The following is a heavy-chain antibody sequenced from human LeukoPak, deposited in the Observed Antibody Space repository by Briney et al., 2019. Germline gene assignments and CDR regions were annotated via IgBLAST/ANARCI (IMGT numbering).Heavy chain of an antibody. CDR1: GGSISSGGYY. CDR3: ARGSLFGVVMGGFDY. Sequence: PSETLSLTCTVSGGSISSGGYYWSWIRQPPGKGLEWIGYIYHSGSTYYNPSLKSRVTISVDRSKNQFSLKLSSVTAADTAVYYCARGSLFGVVMGGFDYWGQGTLVTVSS. CDR2: IYHSGST. V-gene: IGHV4-30-2*01. D-gene: IGHD3-3*01. J-gene: IGHJ4*02.